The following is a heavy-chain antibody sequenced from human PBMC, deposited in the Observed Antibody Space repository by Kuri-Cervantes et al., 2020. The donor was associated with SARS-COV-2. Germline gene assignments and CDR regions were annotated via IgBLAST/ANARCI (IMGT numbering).Heavy chain of an antibody. Sequence: GGSLRLSCAASGFTFSSYAMHWVRQAPGKGLEWVAVISYDGSNKYYADSVKGRFTISRDNSKNTLYLQMDSLRAEDTAVYYCARLGVRIIGVAGTRFDYWGQGTLVTVSS. CDR2: ISYDGSNK. V-gene: IGHV3-30-3*01. CDR1: GFTFSSYA. J-gene: IGHJ4*02. D-gene: IGHD6-19*01. CDR3: ARLGVRIIGVAGTRFDY.